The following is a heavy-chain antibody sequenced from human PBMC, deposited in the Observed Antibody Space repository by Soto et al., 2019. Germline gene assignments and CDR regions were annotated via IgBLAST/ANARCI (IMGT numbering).Heavy chain of an antibody. D-gene: IGHD3-10*02. CDR2: MSGSGGST. J-gene: IGHJ2*01. V-gene: IGHV3-23*01. CDR3: AEDGIRDVRSVSAFLLNRSSDL. Sequence: KGLEWVAAMSGSGGSTYYADSVKGRFTISRDNSKNTLYLQMNSLRAEDTAFFFQAEDGIRDVRSVSAFLLNRSSDL.